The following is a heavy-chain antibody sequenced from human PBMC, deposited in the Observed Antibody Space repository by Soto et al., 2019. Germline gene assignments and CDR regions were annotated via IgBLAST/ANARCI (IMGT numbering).Heavy chain of an antibody. J-gene: IGHJ5*02. CDR2: INPNSGGT. CDR3: ARGSGDFWSGYYLRNNWFDP. V-gene: IGHV1-2*02. CDR1: GYTFTGYY. Sequence: RASVKVSCKASGYTFTGYYMHWVRQAPGQGLEWMGWINPNSGGTNYAQKFQGRVTMTRDTSISTAYMELSRLRSDDTAVYYCARGSGDFWSGYYLRNNWFDPWGQGTLVTVSS. D-gene: IGHD3-3*01.